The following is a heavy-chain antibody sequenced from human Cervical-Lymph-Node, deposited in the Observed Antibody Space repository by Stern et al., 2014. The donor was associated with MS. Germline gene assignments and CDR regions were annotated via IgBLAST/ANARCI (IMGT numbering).Heavy chain of an antibody. D-gene: IGHD3-9*01. Sequence: QVQLKESGPGLVKPSQTLSLTCTVSGGSISSGNNYWSWIRQDPGQGLAWIGYIHHSGGVSYHPSLKSLATISVDTYKNQFFLNLKSVTDADTAVYYCAIVDFDRSVLFYVLDVWGQGTTVTVS. CDR1: GGSISSGNNY. CDR2: IHHSGGV. CDR3: AIVDFDRSVLFYVLDV. V-gene: IGHV4-31*01. J-gene: IGHJ6*02.